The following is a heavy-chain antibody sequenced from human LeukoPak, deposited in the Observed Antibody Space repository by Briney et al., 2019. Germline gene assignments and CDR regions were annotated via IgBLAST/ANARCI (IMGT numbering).Heavy chain of an antibody. CDR3: ARGVVPAARGAFDI. CDR2: INWNGGST. J-gene: IGHJ3*02. Sequence: PGGSLRLSCAASGFTFDDYGMSWVRQAPGKGLEWVSGINWNGGSTGYADSVKGRFTISRDNAKNSLYLQMNSLRAEDTALYYCARGVVPAARGAFDIWGQGTMVTVSS. D-gene: IGHD2-2*01. V-gene: IGHV3-20*04. CDR1: GFTFDDYG.